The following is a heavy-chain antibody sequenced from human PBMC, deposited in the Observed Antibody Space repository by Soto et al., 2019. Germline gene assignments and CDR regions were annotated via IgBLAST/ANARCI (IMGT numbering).Heavy chain of an antibody. V-gene: IGHV3-30*04. CDR2: ISYDGREK. D-gene: IGHD6-19*01. Sequence: QVQLVESGGGVVQPGRSLSLSCAASGFSFSSYAMHWVRQAPGKGLEWLAVISYDGREKYYADSAKGRFTISRDSSKNTAYLKMNSLRAEDTAVYYCARDPLAVTGSFVDYWGQGTLVTVSS. J-gene: IGHJ4*02. CDR1: GFSFSSYA. CDR3: ARDPLAVTGSFVDY.